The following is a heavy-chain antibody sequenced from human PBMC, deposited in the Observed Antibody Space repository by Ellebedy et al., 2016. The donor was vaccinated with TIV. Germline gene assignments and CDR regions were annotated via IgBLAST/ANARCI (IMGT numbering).Heavy chain of an antibody. CDR3: AKGENSLGIFANYGMDV. CDR2: ISGSGSST. CDR1: GFTFSSYA. J-gene: IGHJ6*02. D-gene: IGHD3-16*01. Sequence: GESLKISXAASGFTFSSYAMSWVRQAPGKGLEWVSGISGSGSSTYYADSVRGRFTISRDSSKNTLYLQMNSLRAEDTAIYYCAKGENSLGIFANYGMDVWGQGTTVTVSS. V-gene: IGHV3-23*01.